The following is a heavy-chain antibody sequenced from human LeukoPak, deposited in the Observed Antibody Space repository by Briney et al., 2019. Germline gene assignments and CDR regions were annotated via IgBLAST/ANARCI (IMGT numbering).Heavy chain of an antibody. Sequence: SETLSLTCAVSGGSISSSNWWSWVRQPPGKGLEWIGEIYHSGSTNYNPSLKSRVTISVDTSKNQFSLKLSSVTAADTAVYYCARTTVVDYFDYWGQGTLVTVSS. CDR1: GGSISSSNW. V-gene: IGHV4-4*02. J-gene: IGHJ4*02. CDR2: IYHSGST. D-gene: IGHD4-23*01. CDR3: ARTTVVDYFDY.